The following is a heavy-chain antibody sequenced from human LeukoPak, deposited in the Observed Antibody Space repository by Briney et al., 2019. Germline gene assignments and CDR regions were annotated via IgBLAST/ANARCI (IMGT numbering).Heavy chain of an antibody. J-gene: IGHJ4*02. CDR1: GFTFSSYG. D-gene: IGHD3-22*01. Sequence: GRSLRRSCAASGFTFSSYGMRWVRQAPGKGLEWVAVISYDGSNKYYADSVKGRFTISRDNSKNTLYLQMNSLRAEDTAVYYCAKDSQYYYDSSGYYGTFDYWGQGTLVTVSS. V-gene: IGHV3-30*18. CDR2: ISYDGSNK. CDR3: AKDSQYYYDSSGYYGTFDY.